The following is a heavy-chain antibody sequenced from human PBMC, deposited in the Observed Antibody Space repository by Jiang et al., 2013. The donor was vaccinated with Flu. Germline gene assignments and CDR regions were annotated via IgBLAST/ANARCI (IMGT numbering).Heavy chain of an antibody. J-gene: IGHJ3*01. CDR3: ARDYDRGRYSAFDF. V-gene: IGHV3-7*03. CDR1: GFTFNFYW. D-gene: IGHD3-10*01. Sequence: VQLLESGGGLVQPGGSLRLSCATSGFTFNFYWMSWVRQAPGKGLEWVANIKQDGSDKYYVDSVKGRFTISGDNAKNSLSLQMHSLRVEDTAVYYCARDYDRGRYSAFDFWGQGGNGHRLF. CDR2: IKQDGSDK.